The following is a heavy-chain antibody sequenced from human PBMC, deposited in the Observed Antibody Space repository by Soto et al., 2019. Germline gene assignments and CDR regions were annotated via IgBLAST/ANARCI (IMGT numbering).Heavy chain of an antibody. V-gene: IGHV3-23*01. CDR1: GFNFSNYA. CDR3: AKGRRAGGNSAFYFDF. J-gene: IGHJ4*02. D-gene: IGHD3-16*01. Sequence: PGGSLRLSCAASGFNFSNYAMSWVRQAPGKGLEWVSLISATGGGTYYADSVKGRFTISRDNSHNTLYLQVHSLTAEDTAVYYCAKGRRAGGNSAFYFDFWGQGAQVTVSS. CDR2: ISATGGGT.